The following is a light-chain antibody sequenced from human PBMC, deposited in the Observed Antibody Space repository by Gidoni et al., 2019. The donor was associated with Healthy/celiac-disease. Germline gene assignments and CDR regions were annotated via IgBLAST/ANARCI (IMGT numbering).Light chain of an antibody. CDR3: QQSYSTPRT. CDR2: AAS. CDR1: QSISSH. V-gene: IGKV1-39*01. J-gene: IGKJ1*01. Sequence: DIQMTQSPSSLSASVGDRVTITCRASQSISSHLNWYQQKPGKAPKLLIYAASSLQSGVPSRFSGSGSGTDFTLTISSLQPEDFATYSCQQSYSTPRTFGQGTKVEIK.